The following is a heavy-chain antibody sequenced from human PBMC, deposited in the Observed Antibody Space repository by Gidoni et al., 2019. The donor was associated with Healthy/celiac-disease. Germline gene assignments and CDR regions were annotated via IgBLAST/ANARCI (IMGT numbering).Heavy chain of an antibody. CDR3: ARRCSGGSCRTIDY. CDR1: GYTFTGYY. V-gene: IGHV1-2*02. CDR2: INPNSGGT. D-gene: IGHD2-15*01. Sequence: QVQLVQSGAEVKKPGASVKVSCKASGYTFTGYYMHWVRQAPGQGLEWMGWINPNSGGTNYAKKFQGRVTMTRDTSISTAYMELSRLRSDDTAVYYCARRCSGGSCRTIDYWGQGTLVTVSS. J-gene: IGHJ4*02.